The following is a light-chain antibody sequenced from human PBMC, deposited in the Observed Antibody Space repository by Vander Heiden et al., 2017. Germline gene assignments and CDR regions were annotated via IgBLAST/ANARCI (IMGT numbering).Light chain of an antibody. CDR2: AAS. CDR3: QQTDSTLSIT. CDR1: QSISSY. J-gene: IGKJ5*01. Sequence: DIQMTQSPSSLSASVGVRVTITCRASQSISSYLNWYQQKPGKAPKLLIYAASSLQSGVPSRFSGSGYGTDFTLTISSRQPEDFAPYYCQQTDSTLSITFGQGTRLEIK. V-gene: IGKV1-39*01.